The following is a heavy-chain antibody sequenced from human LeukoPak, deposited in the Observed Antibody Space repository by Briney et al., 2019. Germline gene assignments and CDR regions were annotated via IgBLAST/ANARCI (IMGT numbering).Heavy chain of an antibody. CDR2: IWYDGSNK. CDR3: AKDSVYYDSSPGY. CDR1: GFTFSSYG. Sequence: PGRSLRLSCAASGFTFSSYGMHWVRQAPGKGLEWVAVIWYDGSNKYYADSVKGRFTISRDNPKNTLYLQMNSLRAEDTAVYYCAKDSVYYDSSPGYWGQGTLVTVSS. V-gene: IGHV3-33*06. D-gene: IGHD3-22*01. J-gene: IGHJ4*02.